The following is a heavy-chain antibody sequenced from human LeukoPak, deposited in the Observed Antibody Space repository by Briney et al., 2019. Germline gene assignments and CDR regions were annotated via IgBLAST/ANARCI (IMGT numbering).Heavy chain of an antibody. CDR1: GGSISSGSYY. CDR2: IYYSGST. CDR3: ARETLWFGADY. Sequence: PSQTLSLTCTVSGGSISSGSYYWSWIRQPPGRGLEWIGYIYYSGSTNYNPSLKSRVTISVDTSKNQFSLKLSSVTAADTAVYYCARETLWFGADYWGQGTLVTVSS. V-gene: IGHV4-61*01. D-gene: IGHD3-10*01. J-gene: IGHJ4*02.